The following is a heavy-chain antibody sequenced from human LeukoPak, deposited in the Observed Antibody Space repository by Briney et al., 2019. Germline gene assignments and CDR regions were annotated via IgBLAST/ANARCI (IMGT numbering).Heavy chain of an antibody. CDR1: GCTFSTYW. Sequence: GGSLRLSCAASGCTFSTYWMHWARQAPGKGLVWVSCINSDGSSPSYADSVKGRFTISRDNAKNTVYLQMNSLRAEDTAVYYCARWGSSGWYPMDVWGQGTTVTVSS. CDR3: ARWGSSGWYPMDV. J-gene: IGHJ6*02. CDR2: INSDGSSP. V-gene: IGHV3-74*01. D-gene: IGHD6-19*01.